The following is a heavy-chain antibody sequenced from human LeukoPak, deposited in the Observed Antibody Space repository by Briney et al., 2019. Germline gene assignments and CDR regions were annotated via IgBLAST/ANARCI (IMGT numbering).Heavy chain of an antibody. V-gene: IGHV1-58*02. Sequence: ASVKVSCKASGFTFTSSAMQWVRQARGQRLEWIGWIVVGSGNTNYAQKFQERVTITRDMSTSTAYMELSSLRSEDTAVYYCAASPAAADSGSYFGPRYWGQGTLVTVSS. D-gene: IGHD1-26*01. CDR3: AASPAAADSGSYFGPRY. CDR2: IVVGSGNT. CDR1: GFTFTSSA. J-gene: IGHJ4*02.